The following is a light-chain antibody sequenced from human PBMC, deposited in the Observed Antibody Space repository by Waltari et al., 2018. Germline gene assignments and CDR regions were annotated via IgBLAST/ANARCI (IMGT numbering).Light chain of an antibody. Sequence: QSALTQPRSVSGSPGQSVTISCTGTSSDVGGYTYVSGYQQHPGKAPKLMIYDVSKRPSGVSDRFSGSKSGNTASLTISGLHAEDEADYYCCSYAGSYTLGVFGTGTKVTVL. CDR1: SSDVGGYTY. CDR3: CSYAGSYTLGV. V-gene: IGLV2-11*01. CDR2: DVS. J-gene: IGLJ1*01.